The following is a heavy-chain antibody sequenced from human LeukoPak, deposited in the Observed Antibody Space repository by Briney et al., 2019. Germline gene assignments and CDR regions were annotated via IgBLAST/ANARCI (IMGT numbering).Heavy chain of an antibody. J-gene: IGHJ4*02. CDR3: AKTQWPHGEADY. D-gene: IGHD6-19*01. Sequence: GASVKVSCKASGYTFTSYVISWVRQAPGQGLEWMGWISAYNGNTNYAQKLQGRVTMTTDTSTSTAYMELRSLRSDDTAVYYCAKTQWPHGEADYWGQGTLVTVSS. V-gene: IGHV1-18*01. CDR2: ISAYNGNT. CDR1: GYTFTSYV.